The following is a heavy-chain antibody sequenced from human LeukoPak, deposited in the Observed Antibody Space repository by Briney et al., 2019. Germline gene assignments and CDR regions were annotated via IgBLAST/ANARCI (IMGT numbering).Heavy chain of an antibody. CDR1: GFTVSSNY. D-gene: IGHD3-9*01. CDR2: IYSGGST. J-gene: IGHJ4*02. V-gene: IGHV3-66*02. CDR3: ARGSHYDMLTAYPYFDY. Sequence: GGSLRLSCAASGFTVSSNYMSWVRQAPGKGLEWVSVIYSGGSTYYADSVKGRFTISRDNSKNTLYLQMNSMRAEDTAVYYCARGSHYDMLTAYPYFDYWGQGTLVTVSS.